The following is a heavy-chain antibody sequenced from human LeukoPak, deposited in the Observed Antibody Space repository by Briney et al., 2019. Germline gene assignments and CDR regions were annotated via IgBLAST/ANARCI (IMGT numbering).Heavy chain of an antibody. J-gene: IGHJ3*02. CDR3: ARGNRPYGEHEAFDI. CDR1: GGSIRNSSFY. Sequence: SETLSLTCAVSGGSIRNSSFYWGWIRQPPGKGLEWIASIYSTGTTYYNPSIKSRITIFVDTSKNQVSLKLRSVTAADTAVYYCARGNRPYGEHEAFDIWGHGTTVTVSP. V-gene: IGHV4-39*01. D-gene: IGHD3-10*01. CDR2: IYSTGTT.